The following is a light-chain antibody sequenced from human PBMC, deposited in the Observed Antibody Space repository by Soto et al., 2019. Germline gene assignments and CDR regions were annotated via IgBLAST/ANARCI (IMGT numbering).Light chain of an antibody. V-gene: IGLV1-51*02. CDR2: ENS. J-gene: IGLJ3*02. CDR1: TSNIGKNY. Sequence: QSVLTQPPSVSAAPGQKVTISCSGSTSNIGKNYVSWYQHLPGTAPKLLIYENSQRPSGIPDRFSGSKSGTSATLGITGLQTGDEADYYCGTWDGSLSASWVFGGGTKLTVL. CDR3: GTWDGSLSASWV.